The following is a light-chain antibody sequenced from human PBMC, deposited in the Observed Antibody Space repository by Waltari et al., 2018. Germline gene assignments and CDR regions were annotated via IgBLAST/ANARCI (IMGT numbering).Light chain of an antibody. CDR1: PSVLHSSNNKNY. CDR3: QQYYSTPPT. Sequence: DIVMTQSPDSLAVSLGERATINCRSSPSVLHSSNNKNYLAWYQQKPGQPPKLLIYWASTRQSGVPDRFSGSGSGTDFTLTISSLQAEDVAVYYCQQYYSTPPTFGQGTRLEIK. CDR2: WAS. V-gene: IGKV4-1*01. J-gene: IGKJ5*01.